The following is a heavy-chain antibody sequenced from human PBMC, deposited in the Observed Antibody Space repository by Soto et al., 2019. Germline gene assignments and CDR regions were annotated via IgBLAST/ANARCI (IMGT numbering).Heavy chain of an antibody. D-gene: IGHD3-3*01. CDR2: IKSKTDGGTT. CDR3: TTPDIWSDYYRGDDY. J-gene: IGHJ4*02. CDR1: GFTFSNAW. V-gene: IGHV3-15*01. Sequence: GGSLRLSCAASGFTFSNAWMSWVRQAPGKGLEWVGRIKSKTDGGTTDYAAPVKGRFTISRDDSKNTLYLQMNSLKTEDTAVYYCTTPDIWSDYYRGDDYWGQGTLVTVSS.